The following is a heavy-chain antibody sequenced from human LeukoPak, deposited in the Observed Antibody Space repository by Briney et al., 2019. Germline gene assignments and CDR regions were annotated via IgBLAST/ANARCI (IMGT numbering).Heavy chain of an antibody. D-gene: IGHD6-13*01. CDR3: ARAVEVGIAAAGTAAFDI. J-gene: IGHJ3*02. CDR2: ISSSSSYI. CDR1: GFTFSSYS. Sequence: GSLRLSCATSGFTFSSYSMKWVRQAPGKGLEWVSSISSSSSYIYYADSVKGRLTISRDNAKNSLYLQMNSLRAEDTAVYYCARAVEVGIAAAGTAAFDIWGQGTMVTVSS. V-gene: IGHV3-21*01.